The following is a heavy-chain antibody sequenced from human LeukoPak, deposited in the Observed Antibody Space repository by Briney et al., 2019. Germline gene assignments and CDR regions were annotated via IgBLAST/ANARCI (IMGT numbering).Heavy chain of an antibody. CDR2: ISSSSSTI. CDR1: GFTFSSYS. Sequence: GGSLRLSCAASGFTFSSYSMNWVRQAPGKGLEWVSYISSSSSTIYYADSVKGRFTIPRDNAKNSLYLQMNSLRDEDTAVYYCAREYFGTASYGMDVWGQGTTVTVSS. CDR3: AREYFGTASYGMDV. D-gene: IGHD3-9*01. J-gene: IGHJ6*02. V-gene: IGHV3-48*02.